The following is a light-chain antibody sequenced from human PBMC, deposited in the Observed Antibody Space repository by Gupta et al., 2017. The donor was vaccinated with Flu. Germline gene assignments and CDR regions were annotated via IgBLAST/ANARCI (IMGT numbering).Light chain of an antibody. V-gene: IGKV1D-12*01. J-gene: IGKJ4*01. Sequence: DIQMTQSPSSVSSSVGDRVTITCRASQGISSWLDWYQQKPGKAPQLLIYAASSLQSGVPSRFSGSGSGTDFTLTISSLQPEDFATYYCQQGMGLTFGGGTKVEIK. CDR2: AAS. CDR3: QQGMGLT. CDR1: QGISSW.